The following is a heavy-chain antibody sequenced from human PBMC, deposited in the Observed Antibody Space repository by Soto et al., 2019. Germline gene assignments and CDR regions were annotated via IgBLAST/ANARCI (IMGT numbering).Heavy chain of an antibody. D-gene: IGHD3-10*01. CDR1: GFTFSSYG. Sequence: EVQLLESGGALVQPGGSLRLSCAASGFTFSSYGMSWVRQAPGKGLEWVSGISDSGDTTYYADSVKGRFTISRDNSKNALYLQMSSLRAEDTALYYCAKPHVTYFYYGVDVWGHKTTVTVSS. CDR2: ISDSGDTT. J-gene: IGHJ6*02. CDR3: AKPHVTYFYYGVDV. V-gene: IGHV3-23*01.